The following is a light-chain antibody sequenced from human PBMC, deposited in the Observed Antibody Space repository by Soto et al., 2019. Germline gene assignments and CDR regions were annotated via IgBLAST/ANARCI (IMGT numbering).Light chain of an antibody. J-gene: IGKJ1*01. V-gene: IGKV1-6*01. CDR2: AAS. CDR3: QQLDSYPRT. CDR1: QGIGSD. Sequence: AIRLTQSPSSLSASVGDRVTITCRASQGIGSDLAWYQQKPGKAPRLLIFAASNLQSGVPSRFSGSGSGTDFTLTISRLHPEDFATYYCQQLDSYPRTFGRGTKVEIK.